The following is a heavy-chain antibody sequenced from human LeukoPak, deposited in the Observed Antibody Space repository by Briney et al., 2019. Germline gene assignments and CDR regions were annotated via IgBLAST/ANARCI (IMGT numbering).Heavy chain of an antibody. D-gene: IGHD2-2*01. Sequence: TSETLSLTCTVSGGSISSSSYYWGWIRQPPGKGLEWIGNIFYAGSTAYKPSLKSRVTISVDTSKNQFSLKLSSVTASDTAVYYCARFSRNDLVPAAYAFDIWGQGTLVTVSS. V-gene: IGHV4-39*01. CDR2: IFYAGST. CDR1: GGSISSSSYY. CDR3: ARFSRNDLVPAAYAFDI. J-gene: IGHJ3*02.